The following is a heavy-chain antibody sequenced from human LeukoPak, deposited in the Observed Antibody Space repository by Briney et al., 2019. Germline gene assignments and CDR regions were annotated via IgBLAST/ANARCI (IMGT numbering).Heavy chain of an antibody. CDR3: ARDEKDGHDYYGMDV. D-gene: IGHD5-24*01. J-gene: IGHJ6*02. CDR2: ISSGSGYI. Sequence: GGSLGLSCAASGFTFSTYNMNWVRQAPGKGLEWVSSISSGSGYIYYADSVKGRFTISRDNANYSLYLQMNSLRAEDTAVYYCARDEKDGHDYYGMDVWGQGTTVTVSS. CDR1: GFTFSTYN. V-gene: IGHV3-21*01.